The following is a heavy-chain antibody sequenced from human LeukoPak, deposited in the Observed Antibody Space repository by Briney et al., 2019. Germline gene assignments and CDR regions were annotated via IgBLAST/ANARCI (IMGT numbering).Heavy chain of an antibody. D-gene: IGHD6-19*01. CDR3: ARDRGIAVAGTFDY. CDR2: ISYDGSNK. Sequence: QPGGSLRLSCAASGFTFSSYAMHWVRQAPGKGLEWVAVISYDGSNKYYADSVKGQFTISRDNSKNTLYLQMNSLRAEDTAVYYCARDRGIAVAGTFDYWGQGTLVTVSS. CDR1: GFTFSSYA. J-gene: IGHJ4*02. V-gene: IGHV3-30-3*01.